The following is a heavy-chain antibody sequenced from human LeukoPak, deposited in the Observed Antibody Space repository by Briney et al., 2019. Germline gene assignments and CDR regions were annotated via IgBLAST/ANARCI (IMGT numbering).Heavy chain of an antibody. CDR2: ISSDGGGT. D-gene: IGHD6-13*01. CDR3: ARDSGGIAAAELVY. V-gene: IGHV3-64*01. CDR1: GFTFSSYS. Sequence: GGSLRLSCAASGFTFSSYSMNWVRQAPGKGLEYVSAISSDGGGTYYANSVKGRFTISRDNSKNKLYLQMGSLRAGDMAVYYCARDSGGIAAAELVYWGQGTLVTVSS. J-gene: IGHJ4*02.